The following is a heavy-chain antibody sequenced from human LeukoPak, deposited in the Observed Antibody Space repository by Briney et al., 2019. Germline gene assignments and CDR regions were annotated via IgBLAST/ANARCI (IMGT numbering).Heavy chain of an antibody. D-gene: IGHD3-22*01. V-gene: IGHV4-39*07. CDR3: ARDLYYYDSSGLGYFDY. J-gene: IGHJ4*02. CDR2: IYFTGTT. CDR1: GRSISSISYD. Sequence: PSETLSLTCTVSGRSISSISYDWGWIRQPPGKGPEWIGSIYFTGTTHYNPSLKTRVIIFADTSKNQFSLKLSSVTAADTAVYYCARDLYYYDSSGLGYFDYWGQGTLLTVSS.